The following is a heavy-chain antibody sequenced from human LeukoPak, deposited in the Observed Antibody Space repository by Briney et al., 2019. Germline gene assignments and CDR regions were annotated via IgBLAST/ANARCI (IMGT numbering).Heavy chain of an antibody. D-gene: IGHD5-24*01. CDR2: IKQDGSEK. V-gene: IGHV3-7*01. CDR3: ARTAYGWLQANFDY. J-gene: IGHJ4*02. Sequence: PGGSLRLSCAASGFAFSSYWMSWVRQAPGKGLEWVANIKQDGSEKYYVDSVKGRFTISRDNAKNSLYLQMNSLRAEDTAVYYCARTAYGWLQANFDYWSQGTLVTVSS. CDR1: GFAFSSYW.